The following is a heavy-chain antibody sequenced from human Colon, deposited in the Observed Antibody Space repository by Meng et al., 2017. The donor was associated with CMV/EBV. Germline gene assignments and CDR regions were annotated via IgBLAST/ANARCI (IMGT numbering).Heavy chain of an antibody. CDR1: GASLSVDDAY. V-gene: IGHV4-31*03. CDR2: IHPSGTT. CDR3: ARGRDAYKTGH. J-gene: IGHJ4*02. Sequence: CMFSGASLSVDDAYWNWLRQHPGEDLEWIGSIHPSGTTHYNPSLQSRVTISGDTSKNQFSLSLTSVTVADTAVYFCARGRDAYKTGHWGQGTLVTVSS. D-gene: IGHD5-24*01.